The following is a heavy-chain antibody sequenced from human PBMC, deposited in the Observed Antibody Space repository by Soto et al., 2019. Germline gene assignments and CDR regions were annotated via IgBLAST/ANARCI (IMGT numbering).Heavy chain of an antibody. J-gene: IGHJ3*01. Sequence: QVHLVQSGAELKTPGASVNISCPASGFTFSDNLINWVRQVPGQGLEWMGWLNTDTGNTRYAETFQGRVTISRHPSASIANVELSGREHEDTALDLCARDIQRGGPRANDAFDVWGQGTMITVSS. V-gene: IGHV1-3*04. D-gene: IGHD5-18*01. CDR3: ARDIQRGGPRANDAFDV. CDR2: LNTDTGNT. CDR1: GFTFSDNL.